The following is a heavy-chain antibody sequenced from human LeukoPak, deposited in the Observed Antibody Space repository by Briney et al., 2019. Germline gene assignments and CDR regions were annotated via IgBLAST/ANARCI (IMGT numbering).Heavy chain of an antibody. J-gene: IGHJ2*01. CDR1: GFTFSSYA. Sequence: PGGSLRLSCAASGFTFSSYAMHWVRQAPGKGLEYVSAISSNGGSTYYANSVKGRFTISRDNSKNTLYLQMGSLRAEDMAVYYCARERLGFDLWGRGTLVTVSS. V-gene: IGHV3-64*01. D-gene: IGHD6-19*01. CDR2: ISSNGGST. CDR3: ARERLGFDL.